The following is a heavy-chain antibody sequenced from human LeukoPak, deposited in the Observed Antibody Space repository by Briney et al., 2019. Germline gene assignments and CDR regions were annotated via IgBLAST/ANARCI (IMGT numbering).Heavy chain of an antibody. D-gene: IGHD4-23*01. V-gene: IGHV4-59*01. Sequence: SETLSLTCTVSGGSISSYYWSWIRQPPGKGLEWIGYIYYSGSTNYNPSLKSRVTISVDTSKNQFSLKLSSVTAADTAVYYCARAPFWATVETYYYGMDVWGQGTAVTVSS. CDR1: GGSISSYY. CDR3: ARAPFWATVETYYYGMDV. CDR2: IYYSGST. J-gene: IGHJ6*02.